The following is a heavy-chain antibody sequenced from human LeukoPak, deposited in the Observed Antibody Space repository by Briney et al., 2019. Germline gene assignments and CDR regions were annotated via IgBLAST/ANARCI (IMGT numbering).Heavy chain of an antibody. CDR3: ARVGRSSYGLDY. CDR2: ISSSGSTI. Sequence: GGSLRLSCVASGFTFSSYEMNWVRQAPGKGLEWVSYISSSGSTIYYADSVKGRFTISRDNAKNSLYLQMNSLRAEDTAVYYCARVGRSSYGLDYWGQGTLVTVSS. CDR1: GFTFSSYE. J-gene: IGHJ4*02. V-gene: IGHV3-48*03. D-gene: IGHD5-18*01.